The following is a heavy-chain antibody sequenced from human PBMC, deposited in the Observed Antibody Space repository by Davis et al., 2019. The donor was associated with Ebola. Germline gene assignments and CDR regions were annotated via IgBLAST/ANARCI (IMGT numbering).Heavy chain of an antibody. D-gene: IGHD4-17*01. CDR3: ARGGDYSWFDP. Sequence: ASVKVSCKASGYIFTSFVMHWVRQAPGQRLEWMGWINGGNGNTKFSQKFQGRITLTRDTSASTAYMELSSLRSEDTAIYYCARGGDYSWFDPWGQGTLVTVSS. CDR1: GYIFTSFV. CDR2: INGGNGNT. V-gene: IGHV1-3*01. J-gene: IGHJ5*02.